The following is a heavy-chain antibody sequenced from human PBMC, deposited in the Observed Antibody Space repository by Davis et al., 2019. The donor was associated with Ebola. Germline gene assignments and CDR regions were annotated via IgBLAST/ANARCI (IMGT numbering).Heavy chain of an antibody. D-gene: IGHD1-1*01. J-gene: IGHJ4*02. CDR2: IYYSGST. CDR1: GGSISSGNYY. CDR3: ARAQFPTTSDH. Sequence: MPSETLSLTCTVSGGSISSGNYYWSWIRQHPGKGLEWIGYIYYSGSTYYNPSLKSRVTISVDTSKNQFSLKLSSVTAADTAVYYCARAQFPTTSDHWGQGTLVTVSS. V-gene: IGHV4-31*03.